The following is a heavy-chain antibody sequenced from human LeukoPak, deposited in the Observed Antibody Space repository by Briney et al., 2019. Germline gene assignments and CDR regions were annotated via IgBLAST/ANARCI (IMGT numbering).Heavy chain of an antibody. CDR1: GFTFSSYA. V-gene: IGHV3-23*01. Sequence: GGSLRLSCAASGFTFSSYAMSWVRQAPGKGLVCVSSISGSGGSTYYADPVKGRFTISRDNSKNTLYLQMSSLRAEDTALYYCAKEVGLSAAGTRGDFDYWGQGTLVTVSS. D-gene: IGHD6-13*01. J-gene: IGHJ4*02. CDR3: AKEVGLSAAGTRGDFDY. CDR2: ISGSGGST.